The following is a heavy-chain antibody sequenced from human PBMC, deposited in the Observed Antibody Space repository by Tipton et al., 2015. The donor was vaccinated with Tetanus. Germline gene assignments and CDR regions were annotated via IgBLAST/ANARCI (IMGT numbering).Heavy chain of an antibody. Sequence: QSGAEVKKPGASVKVSCKASGYTFTSYDINWVRQATGQGLEWMGWMNPNSGNTGYAQKFQGRVTMTRNTSISTAYMELSSLRSEDTAVYYCALGIAVAALFDAFDIWGQGTMVTVSS. D-gene: IGHD6-19*01. CDR2: MNPNSGNT. J-gene: IGHJ3*02. CDR1: GYTFTSYD. V-gene: IGHV1-8*01. CDR3: ALGIAVAALFDAFDI.